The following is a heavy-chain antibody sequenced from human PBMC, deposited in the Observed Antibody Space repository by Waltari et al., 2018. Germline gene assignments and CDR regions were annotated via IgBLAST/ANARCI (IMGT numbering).Heavy chain of an antibody. J-gene: IGHJ3*02. CDR3: ARGYSSGWYRDDAFDI. D-gene: IGHD6-19*01. V-gene: IGHV4-59*11. CDR2: IYYSGST. CDR1: GGSISSHY. Sequence: QVQLQESGPGLVKPSETLSLTCTVSGGSISSHYWSWIRQPPGKGLEWIGYIYYSGSTNYHPSLKSRVTISVDTSKNQFSLKLSSVTAADTAVYYCARGYSSGWYRDDAFDIWGQGTMVTVSS.